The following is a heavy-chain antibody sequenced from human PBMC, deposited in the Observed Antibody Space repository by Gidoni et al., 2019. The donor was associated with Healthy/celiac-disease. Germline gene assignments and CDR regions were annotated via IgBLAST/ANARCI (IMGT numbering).Heavy chain of an antibody. CDR1: GGSISSGSYY. V-gene: IGHV4-61*02. CDR3: ARGTWIRGKYYFDY. CDR2: IYTSGST. Sequence: QVQLQESGPGLVKPSQTLSLTCPVSGGSISSGSYYWSWIRQPAGKGLEWIGRIYTSGSTNYNPSLKSRVTMSVDTSKNQFSLKLSSVTAADTAVYYCARGTWIRGKYYFDYWGQGTLVTVSS. D-gene: IGHD5-18*01. J-gene: IGHJ4*02.